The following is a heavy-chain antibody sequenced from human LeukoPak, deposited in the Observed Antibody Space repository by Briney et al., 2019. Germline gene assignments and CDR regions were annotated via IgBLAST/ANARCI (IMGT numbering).Heavy chain of an antibody. J-gene: IGHJ5*02. CDR2: INHSGST. CDR1: GGSFSGYY. D-gene: IGHD6-13*01. Sequence: SETLSLTCAVYGGSFSGYYWSWIRQPPGKGLEWIGEINHSGSTNYNPSLKSRVTISVDTSKNQFSLKLSSVTAADTAVYYCARGNIAAAVTWGQGTLVTVPS. CDR3: ARGNIAAAVT. V-gene: IGHV4-34*01.